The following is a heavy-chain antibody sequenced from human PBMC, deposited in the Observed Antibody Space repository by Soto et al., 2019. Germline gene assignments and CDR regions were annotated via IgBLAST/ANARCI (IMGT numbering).Heavy chain of an antibody. D-gene: IGHD5-18*01. V-gene: IGHV3-23*01. J-gene: IGHJ4*02. CDR1: GFTFSSYA. Sequence: GGSLRLSCAASGFTFSSYAMSWVRQAPGRGLEWVSAISGSGGSTYYADSVKGRFTISRDNSKNTLYLQMNSLRAEDTAVYYCAKDGWDTAMGSRTLGGNFDYWGQGTLVTVSS. CDR3: AKDGWDTAMGSRTLGGNFDY. CDR2: ISGSGGST.